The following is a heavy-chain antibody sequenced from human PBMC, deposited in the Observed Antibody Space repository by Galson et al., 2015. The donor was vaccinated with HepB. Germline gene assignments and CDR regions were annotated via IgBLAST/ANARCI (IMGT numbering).Heavy chain of an antibody. Sequence: SLRLSCAASGFTFSSYSMNWVRQAPGKGLEWVSSISSSSSYIYYADSVKGRFTISRDNAKNSLYLQMNSLRAEDTAVYYCARDSPMGPFDYWGQGTLVTVSS. D-gene: IGHD1-26*01. J-gene: IGHJ4*02. V-gene: IGHV3-21*01. CDR1: GFTFSSYS. CDR2: ISSSSSYI. CDR3: ARDSPMGPFDY.